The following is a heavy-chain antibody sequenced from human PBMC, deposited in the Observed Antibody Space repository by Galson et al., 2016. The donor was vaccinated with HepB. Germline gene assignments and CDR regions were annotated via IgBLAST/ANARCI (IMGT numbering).Heavy chain of an antibody. CDR1: GFSFSDYY. D-gene: IGHD3/OR15-3a*01. J-gene: IGHJ4*02. V-gene: IGHV3-11*01. CDR2: LSGRGSSE. Sequence: SLRLSCAASGFSFSDYYMSWIRQAPGKGLEWVSHLSGRGSSEYYADSVKGRFTISRDNANDSVYLQLNSLRADDTAVYYCARVDPHPDYWGQGTLVTVSS. CDR3: ARVDPHPDY.